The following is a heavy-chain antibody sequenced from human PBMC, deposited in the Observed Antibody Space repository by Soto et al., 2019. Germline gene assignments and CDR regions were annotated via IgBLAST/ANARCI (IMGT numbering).Heavy chain of an antibody. CDR3: ARDPPATRHGMDV. V-gene: IGHV3-53*02. CDR1: GFTVSSNY. J-gene: IGHJ6*02. Sequence: EVQLVETGGGLIQPGGSLRLSCAASGFTVSSNYMSWVRQAPGKGLEWVSVIYSGGSTYYADSVRGRFTSSRDNSKNTLYLQMKSLRDEDTAVYYCARDPPATRHGMDVWGQGTTVTVSS. CDR2: IYSGGST.